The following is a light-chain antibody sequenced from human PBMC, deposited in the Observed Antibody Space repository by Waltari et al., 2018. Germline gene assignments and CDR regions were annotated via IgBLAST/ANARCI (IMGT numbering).Light chain of an antibody. Sequence: EIVLTQSPGTLSLSPGDSATLSCRASQSISKYLAWYQQRPGKAPRLLIYAASNRPTGIPERCSGGGSVTDFSLTISSLEPEDFAVYYCQHHVRLPATFGQGTKVEIK. V-gene: IGKV3-20*01. CDR1: QSISKY. J-gene: IGKJ1*01. CDR2: AAS. CDR3: QHHVRLPAT.